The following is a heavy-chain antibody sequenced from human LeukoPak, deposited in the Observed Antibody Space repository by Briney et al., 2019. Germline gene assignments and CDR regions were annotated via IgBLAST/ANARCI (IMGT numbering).Heavy chain of an antibody. V-gene: IGHV1-69*13. CDR2: IIPIFGTA. CDR1: GGTFSSYA. D-gene: IGHD6-13*01. J-gene: IGHJ5*02. Sequence: ASVKVSCKASGGTFSSYAISWVRQAPGQGLEWMGGIIPIFGTANYAQKFQGRVTITADESTSTAYMELSSLRSEDTAVYYCARDHRRGIAAAGTRGFDPWGQGTLVTVSS. CDR3: ARDHRRGIAAAGTRGFDP.